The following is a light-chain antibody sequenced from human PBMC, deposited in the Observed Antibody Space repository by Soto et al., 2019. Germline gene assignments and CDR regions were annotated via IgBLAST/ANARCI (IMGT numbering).Light chain of an antibody. CDR3: CSYAGSDTLL. CDR2: EVN. Sequence: QSALTQSASVSGSPGQSITISCTGTSSDVGSYNLVSWYQQLPGKAPKLMIYEVNKRPSGVSNRFSGSKSGNTASLTISGLQAEDEADYYCCSYAGSDTLLFGGGTKLTVL. CDR1: SSDVGSYNL. J-gene: IGLJ2*01. V-gene: IGLV2-23*02.